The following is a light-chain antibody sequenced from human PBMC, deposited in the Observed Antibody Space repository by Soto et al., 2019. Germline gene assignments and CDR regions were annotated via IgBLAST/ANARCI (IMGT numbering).Light chain of an antibody. V-gene: IGLV2-14*01. J-gene: IGLJ1*01. CDR1: SSDVGAYNY. CDR3: YSYTSSSTYV. Sequence: QSVLTQRASVSGSPGQSITISCTGTSSDVGAYNYVSWYQQHPAKVPKLMIYDVSNRPSGVSDRFSGSKSGNTASLTISGLQAEDEADYYCYSYTSSSTYVFGTGTKVNVL. CDR2: DVS.